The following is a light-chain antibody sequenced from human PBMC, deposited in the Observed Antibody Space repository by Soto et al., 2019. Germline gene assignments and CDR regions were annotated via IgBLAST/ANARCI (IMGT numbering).Light chain of an antibody. CDR2: AAS. J-gene: IGKJ4*01. V-gene: IGKV1-9*01. Sequence: IQLTQSPSSLSASVGDRVTITCRASQGISGNLAWYQQKPGNVPKLLIYAASTLQSGVPSRFSGSGSGTDFTLTISSLQPEDFANYYCQQLHSYPLTFGGGTRVEIK. CDR1: QGISGN. CDR3: QQLHSYPLT.